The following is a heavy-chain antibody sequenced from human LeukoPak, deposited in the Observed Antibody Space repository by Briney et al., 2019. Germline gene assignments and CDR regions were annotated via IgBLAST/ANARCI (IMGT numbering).Heavy chain of an antibody. V-gene: IGHV3-48*03. Sequence: GGSLRLSCAASGFTFSSYEMNWVRQAPGKGLEWVSYISSSGSTIYYANSVKGRFTISRDNSKNTLYLQMNSLRAEDTAVYYCARKERLGYYFDYWGQGTLVTVSS. D-gene: IGHD1-1*01. J-gene: IGHJ4*02. CDR2: ISSSGSTI. CDR3: ARKERLGYYFDY. CDR1: GFTFSSYE.